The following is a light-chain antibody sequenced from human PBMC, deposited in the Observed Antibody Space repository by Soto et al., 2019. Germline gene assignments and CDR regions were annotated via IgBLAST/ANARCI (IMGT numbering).Light chain of an antibody. CDR1: EGINIY. Sequence: DVQMTQSPPSRSASVVDRCTIIFGTSEGINIYLAWFQQKPGKAPKPLIYGATSLQRGVPSRFSGSGDDTDSSLTISSLQPEDIATYYCQQYDRYPPSFGGGTKVDNK. CDR2: GAT. J-gene: IGKJ4*01. V-gene: IGKV1-16*01. CDR3: QQYDRYPPS.